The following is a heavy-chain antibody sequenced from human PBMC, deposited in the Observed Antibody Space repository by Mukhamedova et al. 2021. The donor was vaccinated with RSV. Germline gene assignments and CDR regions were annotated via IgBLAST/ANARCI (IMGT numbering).Heavy chain of an antibody. CDR2: T. V-gene: IGHV4-59*01. Sequence: TNYHPSLKSRVTISLDTSKSQFSLKLSSVTAADTALYYCATYCNGGSCYDNWFDPWGQGTLVTVSS. CDR3: ATYCNGGSCYDNWFDP. D-gene: IGHD2-15*01. J-gene: IGHJ5*02.